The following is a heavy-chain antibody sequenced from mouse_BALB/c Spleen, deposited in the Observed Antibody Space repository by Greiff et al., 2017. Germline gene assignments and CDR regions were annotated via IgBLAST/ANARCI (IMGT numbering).Heavy chain of an antibody. CDR1: GYTFTSYY. V-gene: IGHV1S56*01. CDR3: ARGGYGNFFDY. J-gene: IGHJ2*01. CDR2: IYPGNVNT. D-gene: IGHD2-10*02. Sequence: QVQLQQSGPELVKPGASVRISCKASGYTFTSYYIHWVKQRPGQGLEWIGWIYPGNVNTKYNEKFKGKATLTADKSSSTAYMQLSSLTSEDSAVYFCARGGYGNFFDYWGQGTTLTVSS.